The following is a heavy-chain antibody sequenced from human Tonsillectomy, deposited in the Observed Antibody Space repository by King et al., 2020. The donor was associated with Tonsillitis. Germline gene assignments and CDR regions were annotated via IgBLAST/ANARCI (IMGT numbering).Heavy chain of an antibody. D-gene: IGHD6-19*01. Sequence: QLVQSGGGLVQPGGSLRLSCSASGFTFSSYAMHWVRQAPGKGLEYVSAISSNGGSTYYADSVKGRFTISRDNSNNTLYLQMSSLRAEDTAVYYCVKSRTNSGWLGSFGYWGQGTLVTVSS. CDR1: GFTFSSYA. CDR2: ISSNGGST. J-gene: IGHJ4*02. V-gene: IGHV3-64D*06. CDR3: VKSRTNSGWLGSFGY.